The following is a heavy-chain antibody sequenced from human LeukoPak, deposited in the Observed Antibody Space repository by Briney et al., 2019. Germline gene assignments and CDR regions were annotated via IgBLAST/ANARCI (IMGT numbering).Heavy chain of an antibody. Sequence: SETLSLTCTVSGGSISSYYWSWIRQPPGKGLEWIGYIYYSGSTNYNPSLKSRVTIPVDTSKNQFSLKLSSVTAADTAVYYCARTLFPRVFQHWGQGTLVTVSS. CDR3: ARTLFPRVFQH. J-gene: IGHJ1*01. D-gene: IGHD3-10*02. CDR1: GGSISSYY. CDR2: IYYSGST. V-gene: IGHV4-59*01.